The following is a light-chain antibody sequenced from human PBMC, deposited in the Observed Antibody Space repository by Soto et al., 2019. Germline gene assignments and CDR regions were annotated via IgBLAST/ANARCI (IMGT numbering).Light chain of an antibody. V-gene: IGKV3-20*01. CDR1: QNVRSDY. CDR2: GVS. Sequence: EIVLTQSPATLSLSPGDRATLSCRASQNVRSDYFAWYQQKPGQAPRVIIFGVSTRASATPDRFRGSGSGTYFTLTICRLEPDDFALYYCQQYGNSPLTFGGGTKVDMK. CDR3: QQYGNSPLT. J-gene: IGKJ4*01.